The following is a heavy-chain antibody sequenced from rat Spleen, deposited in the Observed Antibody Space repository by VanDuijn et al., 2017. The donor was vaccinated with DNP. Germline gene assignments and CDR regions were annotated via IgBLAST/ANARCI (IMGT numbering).Heavy chain of an antibody. CDR1: GFTFSDYY. Sequence: EVQLVESGGGLVQPGRSLKLSCAASGFTFSDYYMAWVRQTPKKGLEWVATIGSTGGSTYYRNSVEGRFSISRDNAKNTLYLQMDSLRSEDTPTYYCTTDIDYFHYWGQGVMVTVSS. V-gene: IGHV5-20*01. CDR2: IGSTGGST. CDR3: TTDIDYFHY. J-gene: IGHJ2*01.